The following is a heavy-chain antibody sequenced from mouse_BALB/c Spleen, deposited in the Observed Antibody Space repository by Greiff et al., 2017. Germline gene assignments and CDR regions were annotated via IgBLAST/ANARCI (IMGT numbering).Heavy chain of an antibody. CDR2: ISYSGST. V-gene: IGHV3-2*02. Sequence: EVKLMESGPGLVKPSQSLSLTCTVTGYSITSDYAWNWIRQFPGNKLEWMGYISYSGSTSYNPSLKSRISITRDTSKNQFFLQLNSVTTEDTATYYCATEGYWGQGTLVTVSA. J-gene: IGHJ3*01. CDR1: GYSITSDYA. CDR3: ATEGY.